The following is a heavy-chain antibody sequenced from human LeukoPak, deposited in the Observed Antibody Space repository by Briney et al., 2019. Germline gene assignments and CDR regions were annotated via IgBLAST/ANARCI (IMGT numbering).Heavy chain of an antibody. CDR3: VYSGSYRFDY. V-gene: IGHV3-74*01. CDR1: GFTFSNNW. CDR2: ISPDGRTT. D-gene: IGHD1-26*01. J-gene: IGHJ4*02. Sequence: GGSLRLSCAASGFTFSNNWTHWVRQAPGKGLVWVSRISPDGRTTTYADSVKGRFTISRDNARNTLYLQLNSLRADDTAVYYCVYSGSYRFDYWGQGNLVTVSS.